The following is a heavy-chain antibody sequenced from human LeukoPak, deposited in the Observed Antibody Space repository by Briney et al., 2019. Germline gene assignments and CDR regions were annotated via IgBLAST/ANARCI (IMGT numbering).Heavy chain of an antibody. J-gene: IGHJ4*02. D-gene: IGHD6-19*01. CDR2: NSAYNGNI. CDR1: GYTFTSYG. CDR3: ASIAVAGTSALDY. Sequence: ASVKDSCKASGYTFTSYGISWVRQAPGQGLEWMGWNSAYNGNINYAQKLQGRVTMTTDTSTSTAYMELRSLRSDDTAVYYCASIAVAGTSALDYWGQGTLVTVSS. V-gene: IGHV1-18*01.